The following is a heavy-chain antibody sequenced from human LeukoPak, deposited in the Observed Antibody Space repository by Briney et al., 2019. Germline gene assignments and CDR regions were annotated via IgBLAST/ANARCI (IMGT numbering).Heavy chain of an antibody. Sequence: SETLSLTCTVSGGSISSSSYYWGWIRQPPGKGLEWIGSIYYSGSTYYNPSLKSRVTISVDTSKNQFSLKLSSVTAADTAVYYCARESGDGCSSTSCSYYYYYMDVWGKGTTVTVSS. D-gene: IGHD2-2*01. J-gene: IGHJ6*03. CDR2: IYYSGST. V-gene: IGHV4-39*07. CDR3: ARESGDGCSSTSCSYYYYYMDV. CDR1: GGSISSSSYY.